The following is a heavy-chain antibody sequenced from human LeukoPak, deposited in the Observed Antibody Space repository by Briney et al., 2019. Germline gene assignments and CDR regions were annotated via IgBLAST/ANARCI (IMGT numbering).Heavy chain of an antibody. V-gene: IGHV3-23*01. D-gene: IGHD3-10*01. CDR1: GFTFSSYG. J-gene: IGHJ4*02. CDR3: AKDTPNPHYYGSGSYVYYFDY. Sequence: GGSLRLSCAASGFTFSSYGMSWVRQAPGKGLEWVSAISGSGGSTYYADSVKGRFTISRDNSKNTLYLQMNSLRAEDTAVYYCAKDTPNPHYYGSGSYVYYFDYWGQGTLVTVSS. CDR2: ISGSGGST.